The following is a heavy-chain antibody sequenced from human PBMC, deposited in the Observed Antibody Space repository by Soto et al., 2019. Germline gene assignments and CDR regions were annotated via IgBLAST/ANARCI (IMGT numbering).Heavy chain of an antibody. Sequence: GGSLRLSCVASGLTFSTHGMHWVRRPPGKGLDWVGVIWSDGSNKYYADSVKGRFTISRDNTKNTLYLEMDSLRAEDTAVYYCARDRANYDNSGYPWFFDLWGRGTLVTVSS. V-gene: IGHV3-33*01. CDR1: GLTFSTHG. D-gene: IGHD3-22*01. CDR3: ARDRANYDNSGYPWFFDL. J-gene: IGHJ2*01. CDR2: IWSDGSNK.